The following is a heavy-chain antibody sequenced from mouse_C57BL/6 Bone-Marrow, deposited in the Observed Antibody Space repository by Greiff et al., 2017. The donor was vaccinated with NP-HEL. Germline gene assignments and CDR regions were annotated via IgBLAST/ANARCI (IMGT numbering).Heavy chain of an antibody. CDR2: IHPNSGST. CDR1: GYTFTSYW. Sequence: QVQLQQSGAELVKPGASVKLSCKASGYTFTSYWMHWVKQRPGQGLEWIGMIHPNSGSTNYNEKFKSKATLTVDKSSSTAYMQLSSLTSEDSAVYYCLIYDGYYYYAMDYWGQGTSGTVSS. J-gene: IGHJ4*01. CDR3: LIYDGYYYYAMDY. D-gene: IGHD2-3*01. V-gene: IGHV1-64*01.